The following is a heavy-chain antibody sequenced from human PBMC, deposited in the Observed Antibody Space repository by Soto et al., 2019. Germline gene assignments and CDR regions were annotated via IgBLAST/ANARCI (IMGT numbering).Heavy chain of an antibody. CDR1: GYTFTSYA. V-gene: IGHV1-3*01. Sequence: ASVKVSCKASGYTFTSYAIHWVRQAPGQRLEWVGWINAGNGNTKYLQKLQGRVTFTRDTSAGTVYVQLSSLTSEDTAVYYCARDDSGFSGSHYIDYFNYWGQGALVTVSS. CDR3: ARDDSGFSGSHYIDYFNY. D-gene: IGHD1-26*01. J-gene: IGHJ4*02. CDR2: INAGNGNT.